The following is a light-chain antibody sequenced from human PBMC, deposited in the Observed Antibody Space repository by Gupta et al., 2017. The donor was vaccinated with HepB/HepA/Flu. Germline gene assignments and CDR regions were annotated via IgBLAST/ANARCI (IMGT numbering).Light chain of an antibody. Sequence: SALTQPASVSGSPGPSITISCTGTRSDIGNYNFVSWYQQHPGRAPKLMIYEVSKRPSGVANRFSGSKSGNTASLTISGLQAEDEADYHCCSYAGSTTWVFGGGTKLTVL. CDR3: CSYAGSTTWV. J-gene: IGLJ3*02. V-gene: IGLV2-23*02. CDR1: RSDIGNYNF. CDR2: EVS.